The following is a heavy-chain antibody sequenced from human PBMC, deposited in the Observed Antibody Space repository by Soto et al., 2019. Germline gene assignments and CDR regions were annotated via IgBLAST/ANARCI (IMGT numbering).Heavy chain of an antibody. V-gene: IGHV4-34*01. D-gene: IGHD5-12*01. CDR1: GGSFSGYY. CDR2: INQRGST. CDR3: ARAKSQWLPTSCRDL. J-gene: IGHJ5*02. Sequence: PSETLSLTCAVYGGSFSGYYWNWVRHSPGEGLEWIGEINQRGSTYYNPSLKSRLTISIDTSKNQFSLRLSSVTAADTAVYYCARAKSQWLPTSCRDLWGQGTPVTVSS.